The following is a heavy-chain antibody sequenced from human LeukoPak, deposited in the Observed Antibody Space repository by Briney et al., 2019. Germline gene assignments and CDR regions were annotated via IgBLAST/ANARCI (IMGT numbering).Heavy chain of an antibody. Sequence: PSETLSLTCTVSGGSVISSSYYWGWIRQPPGKGLEWIRSIYYSGSTYYNPSLKSRVTISVDTSKNQFSLRLSSVTAADTAVYYCARSSGSYYHWGQGTLVTVSS. CDR3: ARSSGSYYH. CDR1: GGSVISSSYY. D-gene: IGHD1-26*01. CDR2: IYYSGST. V-gene: IGHV4-39*01. J-gene: IGHJ5*02.